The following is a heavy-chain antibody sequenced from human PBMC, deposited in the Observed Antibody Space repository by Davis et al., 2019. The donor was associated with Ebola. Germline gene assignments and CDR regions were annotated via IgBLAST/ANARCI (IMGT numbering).Heavy chain of an antibody. V-gene: IGHV1-24*01. CDR1: GYTLTDLS. J-gene: IGHJ4*02. CDR2: FDPEDAEP. CDR3: ARGSGDNPRYCSGGSCAIGSFDY. Sequence: ASVKISCKVSGYTLTDLSIHWVRQAPGKGLEWMGYFDPEDAEPLYAQKFQGRVTMTRDTSTSTVYMELSSLRSEDTAVYYCARGSGDNPRYCSGGSCAIGSFDYWGQGTLVTVSS. D-gene: IGHD2-15*01.